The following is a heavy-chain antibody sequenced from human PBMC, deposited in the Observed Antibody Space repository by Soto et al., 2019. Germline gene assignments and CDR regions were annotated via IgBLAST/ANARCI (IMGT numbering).Heavy chain of an antibody. CDR3: AKDRKGDYYGMDV. V-gene: IGHV3-30*04. CDR1: GFTFSSYA. J-gene: IGHJ6*02. Sequence: QVQLVESGGGVVQPGRSLRLSCAASGFTFSSYAMHWVRQAPGTGLEWVAVISYDGSNKYYADSVKGRFTISRDNSKNTLYLQMNSLRAEDTAVYYCAKDRKGDYYGMDVWGQGTTVTVSS. CDR2: ISYDGSNK.